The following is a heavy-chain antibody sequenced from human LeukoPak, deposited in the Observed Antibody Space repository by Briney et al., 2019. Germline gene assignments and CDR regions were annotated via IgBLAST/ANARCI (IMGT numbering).Heavy chain of an antibody. Sequence: GGSLRLSCAASGFTFSSYGMHWVRQAPGKGLEWVAVIWSDGSNKYYADSVKGRFTISRDNSKNTLYLQMNSLRAEDTAVYYCARDHLRYCDLSLGPAGFDPWGQGTLVTVSS. J-gene: IGHJ5*02. CDR3: ARDHLRYCDLSLGPAGFDP. CDR1: GFTFSSYG. CDR2: IWSDGSNK. D-gene: IGHD3-9*01. V-gene: IGHV3-33*01.